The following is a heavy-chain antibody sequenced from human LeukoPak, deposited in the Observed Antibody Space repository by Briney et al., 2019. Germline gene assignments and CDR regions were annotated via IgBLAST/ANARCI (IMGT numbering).Heavy chain of an antibody. D-gene: IGHD5-18*01. Sequence: GGSLRLSCAASGLTFSSYWMSWVRQAPGKGLEWVANIKKDGSEKYYVDSVKGRFTISRDNAKKSLYLQMNSLRAEDTAVYYCARHLSGVTGYTYGRGIDYWGQGTLVTVSS. CDR1: GLTFSSYW. V-gene: IGHV3-7*01. J-gene: IGHJ4*02. CDR2: IKKDGSEK. CDR3: ARHLSGVTGYTYGRGIDY.